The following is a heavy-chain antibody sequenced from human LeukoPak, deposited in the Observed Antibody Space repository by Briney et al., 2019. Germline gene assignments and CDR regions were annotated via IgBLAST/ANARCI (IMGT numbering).Heavy chain of an antibody. V-gene: IGHV1-69*01. D-gene: IGHD3-3*01. CDR2: IIPIFGTA. J-gene: IGHJ5*02. CDR1: GGTFSSYA. CDR3: ARNRITIFGVVIIPNNWFDL. Sequence: SVKVSCKASGGTFSSYAISWVRQAPGQGLERMGGIIPIFGTANYAQKFQGRVTITADESTSTAYMELSSLRSEDTAVYYCARNRITIFGVVIIPNNWFDLWGQGTLVTVSS.